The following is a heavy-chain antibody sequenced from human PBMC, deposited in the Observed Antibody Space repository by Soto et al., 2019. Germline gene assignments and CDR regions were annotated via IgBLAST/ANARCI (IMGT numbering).Heavy chain of an antibody. CDR2: IETDGSNA. CDR1: GFTFSSYW. CDR3: ARDRPHNWFDP. V-gene: IGHV3-74*01. Sequence: PGGSLRLSCAASGFTFSSYWMHWVRQAPGKGLVWVSRIETDGSNAVYADSVKGRFTISRDTAKNTLYLQMNSLRVEDTAVYYCARDRPHNWFDPWGQGTLFIV. J-gene: IGHJ5*02.